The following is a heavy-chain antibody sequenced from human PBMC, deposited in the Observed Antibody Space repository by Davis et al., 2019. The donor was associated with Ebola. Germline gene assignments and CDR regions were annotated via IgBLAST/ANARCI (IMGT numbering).Heavy chain of an antibody. Sequence: SQTLSLTCGVSGGSFSGYFWAWIRQTPGKGLEWLGEIDDSGRTNVNPSLKSRVSISVDTSKKQVSLRLTSVTAADTAVYYCARGAGGYVRIFYWYFDLWGRGTLVTVSS. CDR1: GGSFSGYF. J-gene: IGHJ2*01. V-gene: IGHV4-34*01. CDR2: IDDSGRT. D-gene: IGHD3-3*01. CDR3: ARGAGGYVRIFYWYFDL.